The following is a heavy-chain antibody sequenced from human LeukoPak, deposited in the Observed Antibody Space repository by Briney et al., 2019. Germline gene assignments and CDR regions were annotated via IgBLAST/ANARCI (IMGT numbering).Heavy chain of an antibody. D-gene: IGHD1-26*01. CDR3: ARDAPAGALDY. Sequence: GGPLTLLCAPCGFPLYFYSVLCPPDSRGKAGVGVSYISSSSSTIYYADSVKGRFTISRDNAKNSLYLQMNSLRAEDTAVYYCARDAPAGALDYWGQGTLVAVSS. J-gene: IGHJ4*02. V-gene: IGHV3-48*01. CDR2: ISSSSSTI. CDR1: GFPLYFYS.